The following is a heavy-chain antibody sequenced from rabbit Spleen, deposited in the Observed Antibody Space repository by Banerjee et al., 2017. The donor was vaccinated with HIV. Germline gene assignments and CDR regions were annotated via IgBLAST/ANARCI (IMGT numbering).Heavy chain of an antibody. D-gene: IGHD2-1*01. V-gene: IGHV1S40*01. J-gene: IGHJ4*01. CDR1: GVSFSFSSY. CDR2: IYADSSGST. CDR3: ARGSATMTMVITGYYLSL. Sequence: QQLEESGGGLVKPGASLTLTCTASGVSFSFSSYMCWVRQAPGKGLESIACIYADSSGSTYYASWAKGRFTISKTSSTTVTLQMTSLTAADTATYFCARGSATMTMVITGYYLSLWGPGTLVTVS.